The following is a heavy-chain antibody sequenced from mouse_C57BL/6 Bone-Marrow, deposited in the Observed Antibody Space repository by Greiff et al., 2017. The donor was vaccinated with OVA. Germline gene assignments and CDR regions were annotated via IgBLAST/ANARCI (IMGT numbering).Heavy chain of an antibody. CDR2: INPGSGGT. J-gene: IGHJ2*01. V-gene: IGHV1-54*01. D-gene: IGHD2-4*01. CDR1: GYAFTNYL. CDR3: ALYYDYDY. Sequence: QVQLQQSGAELVRPGTSVKVSCKASGYAFTNYLIEWVKQRPGQGLERIGVINPGSGGTNYNEKFKGKATLTADKSSSTAYMQLSSLTSEDSAVYFCALYYDYDYWGQGTTLTVSS.